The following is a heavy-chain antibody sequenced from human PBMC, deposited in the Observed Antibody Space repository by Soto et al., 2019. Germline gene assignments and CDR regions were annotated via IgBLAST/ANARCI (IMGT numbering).Heavy chain of an antibody. J-gene: IGHJ2*01. V-gene: IGHV4-59*08. CDR1: GGSISSYY. CDR3: ARFNWYFDL. Sequence: QVQLQESGPGLVKPSETLSLTCTVPGGSISSYYWSWIRQPPGKGLEWIGYIYYSGSTNYNPSLKSRVTISVDTSKNQFSLKLSFVAAADTAVYYCARFNWYFDLWGRDTLVTVSS. CDR2: IYYSGST.